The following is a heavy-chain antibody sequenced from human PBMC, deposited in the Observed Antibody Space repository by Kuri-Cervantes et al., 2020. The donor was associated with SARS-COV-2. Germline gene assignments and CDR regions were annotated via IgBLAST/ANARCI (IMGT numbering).Heavy chain of an antibody. V-gene: IGHV3-49*04. J-gene: IGHJ6*02. Sequence: GGSLRLSCTASGFTFDDYAMGWVRQAPGKGLECVGFIGRTPYGVTAEYAASVKGRFTILRDDSKGIAYLQMNSLKTEDTAVYYCTTDRSPYYYYVMDVWGQGTTVTVSS. CDR3: TTDRSPYYYYVMDV. CDR1: GFTFDDYA. CDR2: IGRTPYGVTA.